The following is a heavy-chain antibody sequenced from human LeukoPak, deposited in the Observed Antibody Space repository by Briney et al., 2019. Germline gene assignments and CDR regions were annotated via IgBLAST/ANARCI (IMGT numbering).Heavy chain of an antibody. Sequence: SVKVSCKASGGTFSSYAISWVRQAPGQGLEWMGGIIPISGTANYAQKFQGRVTITTDESTSTAYMELSSLRSEDTAVYYCARDLGGCGSYLCSLDYWGQGTLVTVSS. V-gene: IGHV1-69*05. CDR3: ARDLGGCGSYLCSLDY. CDR1: GGTFSSYA. CDR2: IIPISGTA. J-gene: IGHJ4*02. D-gene: IGHD1-26*01.